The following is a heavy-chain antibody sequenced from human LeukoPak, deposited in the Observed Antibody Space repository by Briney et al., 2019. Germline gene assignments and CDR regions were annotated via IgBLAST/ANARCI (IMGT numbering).Heavy chain of an antibody. CDR2: VHQSGVT. V-gene: IGHV4-4*02. Sequence: SETLSLTCAVSGGFISNINWWSWVRQPPGRGLEWIGEVHQSGVTNYNPSLKSRVTISLDKSNNQFSLKLNSVTATDTAVYFCAENGPWSLKYWGQGTLVTVSS. J-gene: IGHJ4*02. CDR3: AENGPWSLKY. D-gene: IGHD2-15*01. CDR1: GGFISNINW.